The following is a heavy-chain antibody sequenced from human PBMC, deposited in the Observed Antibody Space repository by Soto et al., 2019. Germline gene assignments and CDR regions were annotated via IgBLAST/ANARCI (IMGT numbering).Heavy chain of an antibody. D-gene: IGHD1-7*01. CDR3: ARDGIGGTVFRGYLDY. Sequence: GGSLRLSCAVPGGIFHGYGMHWVRQAPGKGLEWVAIIRFDGSNEEYADSVKGRFTISRDNSKNTLHLQMNTLGAEDTAVYYCARDGIGGTVFRGYLDYWGRGTVVTVYS. J-gene: IGHJ4*02. V-gene: IGHV3-33*01. CDR2: IRFDGSNE. CDR1: GGIFHGYG.